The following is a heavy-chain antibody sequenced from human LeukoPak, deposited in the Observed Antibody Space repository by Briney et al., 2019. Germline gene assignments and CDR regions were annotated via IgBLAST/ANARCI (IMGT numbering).Heavy chain of an antibody. J-gene: IGHJ4*02. CDR3: ANTGYNYEFDY. CDR2: INRDGSGI. V-gene: IGHV3-74*01. D-gene: IGHD5-18*01. Sequence: GRSLRLSCAASGFTFSNYAMHWVRQAPGKGLVWISRINRDGSGITYADSVKGRFTISRDNAKSILYLQMNSLRAEDTAVYYCANTGYNYEFDYWGQGTLVTVSS. CDR1: GFTFSNYA.